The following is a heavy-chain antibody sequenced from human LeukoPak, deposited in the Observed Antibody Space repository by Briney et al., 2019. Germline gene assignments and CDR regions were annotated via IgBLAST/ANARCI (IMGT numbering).Heavy chain of an antibody. V-gene: IGHV3-48*04. CDR2: ISSSSSTI. J-gene: IGHJ4*02. Sequence: GGSLRLSCAASGFTFSSYSMNWVRQAPGKGLEWVSYISSSSSTIYYADSVKGRFTISRDNAKNSLYLQMNSLRAEDTAVYYCAREGIAVAVGYFDYWGQGTLVTVSS. CDR1: GFTFSSYS. D-gene: IGHD6-19*01. CDR3: AREGIAVAVGYFDY.